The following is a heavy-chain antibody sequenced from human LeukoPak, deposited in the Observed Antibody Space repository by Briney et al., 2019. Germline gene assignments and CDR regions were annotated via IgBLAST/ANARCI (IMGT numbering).Heavy chain of an antibody. J-gene: IGHJ4*02. V-gene: IGHV1-69*06. CDR1: GYTFTGYY. D-gene: IGHD4-17*01. Sequence: GASVKVSCKASGYTFTGYYMHWVRQAPGQGLEWMGGIIPIFGTANYAQKFQGRVTITADKSTSTAYMELSSLRSEDTAVYYCALRGAVTTNFDYWGQGTLVTVSS. CDR3: ALRGAVTTNFDY. CDR2: IIPIFGTA.